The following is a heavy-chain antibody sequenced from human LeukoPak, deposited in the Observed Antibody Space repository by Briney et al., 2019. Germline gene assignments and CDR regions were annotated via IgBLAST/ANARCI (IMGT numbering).Heavy chain of an antibody. J-gene: IGHJ3*02. CDR1: GGSISSYY. CDR3: ARAARDGYNTPPNAFDI. D-gene: IGHD5-24*01. V-gene: IGHV4-59*01. CDR2: IYYSGST. Sequence: SETLSLTCTVSGGSISSYYWSWIRQPPGEGLEWIGYIYYSGSTNYNPSLKSRVTISVDTSKNQFSLKLSSVTAADTAVYYCARAARDGYNTPPNAFDIWGQGTMVTVSS.